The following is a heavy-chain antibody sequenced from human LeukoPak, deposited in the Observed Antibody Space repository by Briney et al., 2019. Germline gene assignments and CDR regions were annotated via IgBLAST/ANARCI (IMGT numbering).Heavy chain of an antibody. CDR1: GGSISSYY. D-gene: IGHD3-22*01. J-gene: IGHJ4*02. Sequence: SETLSLTCTVSGGSISSYYWSWIRQPPGKGLEWIGYIYYSGSTNYNPSLKSRVTISVDTSKNQFSLKLSSVTAADTAVYYCARKDSSGYDTGLLDYWGQGTLVTVSS. V-gene: IGHV4-59*01. CDR2: IYYSGST. CDR3: ARKDSSGYDTGLLDY.